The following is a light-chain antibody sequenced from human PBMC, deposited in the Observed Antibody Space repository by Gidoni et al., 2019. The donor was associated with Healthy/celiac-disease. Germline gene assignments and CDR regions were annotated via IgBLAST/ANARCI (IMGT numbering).Light chain of an antibody. CDR2: GAS. CDR3: QQYYSTPLFT. Sequence: DIVMTQSPDSLAVSLGERATINCKSSQSVLYSSNNKNYFAWYQQKPGQPPKLLIYGASTRESGVPDRFSGSGSGTDFTLTISSLQAEDVAVYYCQQYYSTPLFTFGPGTKVDIK. V-gene: IGKV4-1*01. CDR1: QSVLYSSNNKNY. J-gene: IGKJ3*01.